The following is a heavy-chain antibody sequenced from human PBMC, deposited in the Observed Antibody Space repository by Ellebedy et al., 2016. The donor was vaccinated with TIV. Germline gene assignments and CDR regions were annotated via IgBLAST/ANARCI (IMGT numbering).Heavy chain of an antibody. CDR3: ARSGYSYGPREFDNWFDP. J-gene: IGHJ5*02. CDR1: GGTFSSYA. CDR2: IIPIFGTA. Sequence: SVKVSCXASGGTFSSYAISWVRQAPGQGLEWMGGIIPIFGTANYAQKFQGRVTITADESTSTAYMELSSLRSEDTAVYYCARSGYSYGPREFDNWFDPWGQGTLVTVSS. D-gene: IGHD5-18*01. V-gene: IGHV1-69*13.